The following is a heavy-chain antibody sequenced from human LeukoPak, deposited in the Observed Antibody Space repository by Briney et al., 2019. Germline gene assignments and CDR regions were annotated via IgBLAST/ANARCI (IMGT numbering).Heavy chain of an antibody. CDR2: ISWNSGRT. J-gene: IGHJ4*02. D-gene: IGHD3-22*01. V-gene: IGHV3-9*01. Sequence: GRSLRLSCAASGFTFDDYAMRWVRQAPGKGLEWVSGISWNSGRTGYADSVKGRFTISRDNAKNSLYVQMNSLRAEDTALYYCAKGHYYDSSGYIDYWGQGTLVTVSS. CDR3: AKGHYYDSSGYIDY. CDR1: GFTFDDYA.